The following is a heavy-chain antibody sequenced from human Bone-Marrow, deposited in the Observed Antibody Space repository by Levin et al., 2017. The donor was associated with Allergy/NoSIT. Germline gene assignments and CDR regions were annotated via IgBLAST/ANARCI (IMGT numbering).Heavy chain of an antibody. Sequence: ASVKVSCKASGYSFTGYYVHWVRQAPGQGPEWMGWFNPNNGGTSYAQKFQGRVTMTRDTSISIAYMELSRLRSDDTAVYYCARVGFYGSGFFRERRAFDIWGQGTMVTVSS. CDR2: FNPNNGGT. V-gene: IGHV1-2*02. D-gene: IGHD3-10*01. CDR3: ARVGFYGSGFFRERRAFDI. J-gene: IGHJ3*02. CDR1: GYSFTGYY.